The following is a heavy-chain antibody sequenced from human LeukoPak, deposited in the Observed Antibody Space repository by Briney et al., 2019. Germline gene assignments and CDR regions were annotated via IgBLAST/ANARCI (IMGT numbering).Heavy chain of an antibody. CDR2: MNPNSGNT. CDR3: ARVEGYTNSINWFDP. J-gene: IGHJ5*02. CDR1: GYTFTSYD. V-gene: IGHV1-8*01. D-gene: IGHD2-8*01. Sequence: GASVKVSCKASGYTFTSYDINWVRQATGQGLEWMGWMNPNSGNTGYAQKLQGRVTMTTDTSTSTAYMELRSLRSDDTAVYYCARVEGYTNSINWFDPWGQGTLVTVSS.